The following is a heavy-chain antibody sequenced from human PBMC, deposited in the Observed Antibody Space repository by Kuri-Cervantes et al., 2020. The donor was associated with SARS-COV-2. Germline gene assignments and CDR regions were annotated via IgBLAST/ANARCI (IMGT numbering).Heavy chain of an antibody. D-gene: IGHD3-3*01. J-gene: IGHJ3*02. CDR1: GGSFSGFY. V-gene: IGHV4-34*01. CDR2: LDHSGRA. CDR3: ARGHWSGYSNAAEMGAFDI. Sequence: SQTLSLTCAVYGGSFSGFYWSWIRQSPGKGLEWIGELDHSGRANYNPSLKSRVTISVDKSKNQFSLTLASVTAADTAVYYCARGHWSGYSNAAEMGAFDIWGQGTMVTVSS.